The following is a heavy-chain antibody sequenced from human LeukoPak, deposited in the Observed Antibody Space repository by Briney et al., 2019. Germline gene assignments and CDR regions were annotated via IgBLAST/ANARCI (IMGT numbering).Heavy chain of an antibody. J-gene: IGHJ4*02. D-gene: IGHD3-10*01. CDR1: GFTFSSYW. Sequence: GGSLRLSCAASGFTFSSYWMSWVRQAPGKGLEWVANIKQDGSEKYYVDSVKGRFTISRDNAKNSLYLQMNSLRAEDTAVYYCARDSDGETTYYYGSGYFDYWGQGTLVTVSS. CDR2: IKQDGSEK. V-gene: IGHV3-7*01. CDR3: ARDSDGETTYYYGSGYFDY.